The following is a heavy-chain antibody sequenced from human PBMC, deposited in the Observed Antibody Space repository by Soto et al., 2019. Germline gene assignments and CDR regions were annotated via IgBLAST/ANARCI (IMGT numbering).Heavy chain of an antibody. CDR3: DRADTAMDPHGY. J-gene: IGHJ4*02. CDR2: VYYSGTP. CDR1: GGCSRQSSYF. Sequence: PSETLSLTCAVSGGCSRQSSYFWGWIRQPPGKGLEWIASVYYSGTPYYNPSLKSRVTISIDTPKTQISLKLKSLTAADTAVYYCDRADTAMDPHGYCGQGILVT. V-gene: IGHV4-39*01. D-gene: IGHD5-18*01.